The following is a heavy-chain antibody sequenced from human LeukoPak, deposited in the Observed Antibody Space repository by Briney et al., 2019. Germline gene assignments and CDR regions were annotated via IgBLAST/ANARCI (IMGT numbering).Heavy chain of an antibody. J-gene: IGHJ6*02. CDR3: TTDPHIYCSSTSCRYYYYGMDV. CDR2: IKSKTDGGTT. Sequence: GGSLRLSCAASGFTFSNAWMSWVRQAPGKGLEWVGRIKSKTDGGTTDYAAPVKGRFTISRDDSKNTLYLQMNSLKTEDTAVYYCTTDPHIYCSSTSCRYYYYGMDVWGQGTTVTVSS. V-gene: IGHV3-15*01. D-gene: IGHD2-2*01. CDR1: GFTFSNAW.